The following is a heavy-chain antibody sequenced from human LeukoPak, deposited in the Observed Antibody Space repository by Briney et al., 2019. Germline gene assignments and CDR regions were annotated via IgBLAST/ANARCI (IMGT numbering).Heavy chain of an antibody. D-gene: IGHD3-10*01. J-gene: IGHJ5*02. V-gene: IGHV4-34*01. Sequence: SETLSLTCAVYGGSFSGYYWSWIRQPPGKGLEWIGEINHSGSTNYNPSLKSRVTISVDTSKNQFSLKLSSVTAADTAVYCCARGRSYYYGSGSYSWGQGTLVTVSS. CDR3: ARGRSYYYGSGSYS. CDR2: INHSGST. CDR1: GGSFSGYY.